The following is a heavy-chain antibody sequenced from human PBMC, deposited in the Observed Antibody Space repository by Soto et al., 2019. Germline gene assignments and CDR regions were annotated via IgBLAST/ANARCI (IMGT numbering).Heavy chain of an antibody. CDR3: AITKEGYDSAEFDP. J-gene: IGHJ5*02. D-gene: IGHD3-22*01. Sequence: ASVKVSCKASGYTFTGYYMHLVRQAPGQGLEWMGSFDAGDGETTYAQKFQGRVTMTEDTSTDTAYMELSSLRSEDTAVYYCAITKEGYDSAEFDPWGQGSLVTVSS. V-gene: IGHV1-24*01. CDR1: GYTFTGYY. CDR2: FDAGDGET.